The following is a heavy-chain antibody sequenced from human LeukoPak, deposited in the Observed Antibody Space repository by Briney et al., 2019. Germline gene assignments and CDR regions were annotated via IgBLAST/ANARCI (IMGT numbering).Heavy chain of an antibody. D-gene: IGHD1-7*01. V-gene: IGHV3-21*01. CDR3: ARDAPPWTLELLARYYYYYYMDV. J-gene: IGHJ6*03. CDR2: ISSSSSYI. Sequence: PGGSLRLSRAASGFTFSSYSMNWVRQAPGKGLEWVSSISSSSSYIYYADSVKGRFTISRDNAKNSLYLQMNSLRAEDTAVYYCARDAPPWTLELLARYYYYYYMDVWGKGTTVTVSS. CDR1: GFTFSSYS.